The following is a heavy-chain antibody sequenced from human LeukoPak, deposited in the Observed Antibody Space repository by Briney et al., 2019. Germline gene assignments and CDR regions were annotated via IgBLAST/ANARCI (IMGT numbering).Heavy chain of an antibody. CDR3: ARSYVRFLSTNWFDP. CDR2: IYYSGST. D-gene: IGHD3-3*01. V-gene: IGHV4-59*08. J-gene: IGHJ5*02. Sequence: SETLSLTCTVSGGSISSYYWSWIRQPPGKGLEWIGYIYYSGSTNYNPSLKSRVTISVDTSMNQFSLKLSSVTAADTAVYYCARSYVRFLSTNWFDPWGQGTLVTVSS. CDR1: GGSISSYY.